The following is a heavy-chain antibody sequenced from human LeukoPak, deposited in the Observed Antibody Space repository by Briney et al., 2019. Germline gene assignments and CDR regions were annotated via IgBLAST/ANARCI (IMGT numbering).Heavy chain of an antibody. CDR3: ARDHYYDSSGTGVDY. V-gene: IGHV1-18*01. CDR1: GYTFTSYG. Sequence: ASVKVSCKASGYTFTSYGITWVRQAPGQGLEWMGWSSAYNGITNYAQKLQGRVTTTTDTSTSTAYMELRSLRSDDTAVYYCARDHYYDSSGTGVDYWGQGTLVTVSS. J-gene: IGHJ4*02. D-gene: IGHD3-22*01. CDR2: SSAYNGIT.